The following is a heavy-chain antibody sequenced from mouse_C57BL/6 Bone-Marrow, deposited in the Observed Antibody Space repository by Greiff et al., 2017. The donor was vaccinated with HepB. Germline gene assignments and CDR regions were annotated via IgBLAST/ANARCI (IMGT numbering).Heavy chain of an antibody. V-gene: IGHV5-9*01. J-gene: IGHJ2*01. CDR1: GFTFSSYT. D-gene: IGHD1-1*01. CDR2: ISGGGGNT. CDR3: ARQEYYGSSYDY. Sequence: EVKLVESGGGLVKPGGSLKLSCAASGFTFSSYTMSWVRQPPEKRLEWVATISGGGGNTYYPDSVQGRFTIFRDNAKNTLYLQMSSLRAEDTALYYCARQEYYGSSYDYWGQGTTLTVSS.